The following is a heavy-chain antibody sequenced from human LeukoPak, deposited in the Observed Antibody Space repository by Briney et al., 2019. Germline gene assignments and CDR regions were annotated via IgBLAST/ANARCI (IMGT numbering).Heavy chain of an antibody. V-gene: IGHV1-8*01. CDR3: AREGITETRRKMDV. D-gene: IGHD1-7*01. CDR1: GYTFTSYD. Sequence: ASVKVSCKASGYTFTSYDINWVRQATGQGLEWMGWMNPNSGNTGYAQKFQGRVTMTRNTSISTAYMELSSLRSEDTAVYYCAREGITETRRKMDVWGQGTTVTVSS. J-gene: IGHJ6*02. CDR2: MNPNSGNT.